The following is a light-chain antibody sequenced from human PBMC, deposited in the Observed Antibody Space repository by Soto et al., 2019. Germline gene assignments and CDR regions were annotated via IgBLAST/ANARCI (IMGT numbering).Light chain of an antibody. CDR3: QQYNNWPTT. CDR2: GAS. CDR1: QSVTSN. V-gene: IGKV3-15*01. J-gene: IGKJ2*01. Sequence: ERVMTQSPATLPVSPGERATLSCRASQSVTSNLAWYQQKPGQAPRLLIYGASTRATGIPARFSGSGSGTEFTLTLSSLQSEDFAVYYCQQYNNWPTTFGQGTKLEIK.